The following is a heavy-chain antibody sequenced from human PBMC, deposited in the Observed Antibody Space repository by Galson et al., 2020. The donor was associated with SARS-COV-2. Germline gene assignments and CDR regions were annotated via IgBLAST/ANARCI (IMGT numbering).Heavy chain of an antibody. CDR1: GGSISSSSYY. V-gene: IGHV4-39*01. D-gene: IGHD2-2*02. Sequence: SDTLSLTCTVSGGSISSSSYYWGWIRQPPGKGLEWIGSIYYSGSTYYNPSLKSRVTISVDTSKNQFSLKLSSVTAADTAVYYCARSPVVPAAIGIYYYYGMDVWGQGTTVTVSS. J-gene: IGHJ6*02. CDR3: ARSPVVPAAIGIYYYYGMDV. CDR2: IYYSGST.